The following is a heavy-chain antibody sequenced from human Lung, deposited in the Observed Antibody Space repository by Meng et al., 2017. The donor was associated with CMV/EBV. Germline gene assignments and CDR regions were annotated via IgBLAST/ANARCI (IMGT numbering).Heavy chain of an antibody. CDR3: ARSITIFQIDY. V-gene: IGHV1-18*01. J-gene: IGHJ4*02. D-gene: IGHD3-9*01. CDR1: DYNFASYG. CDR2: INTYNGNT. Sequence: ASVKVSCEGSDYNFASYGITWVRQAPGQGLEWMGWINTYNGNTKYAQKFQDRVIMTTDRSTRTAYMGLRSLRSDDTAVYYCARSITIFQIDYWGQGTLVTVSS.